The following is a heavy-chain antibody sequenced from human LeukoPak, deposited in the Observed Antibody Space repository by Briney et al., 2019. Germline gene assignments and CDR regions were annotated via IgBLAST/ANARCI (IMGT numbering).Heavy chain of an antibody. J-gene: IGHJ4*02. D-gene: IGHD6-19*01. Sequence: GGPLRLSCAASGFTFSSYGMHWVRQAPGKGLEWVAVISYDGSNKYYADSVKGRFTISRDNSKNTLYLQMNSLRAEDTAVYYCESSGWYEQFDYWGQGTLVTVSS. CDR3: ESSGWYEQFDY. V-gene: IGHV3-30*03. CDR1: GFTFSSYG. CDR2: ISYDGSNK.